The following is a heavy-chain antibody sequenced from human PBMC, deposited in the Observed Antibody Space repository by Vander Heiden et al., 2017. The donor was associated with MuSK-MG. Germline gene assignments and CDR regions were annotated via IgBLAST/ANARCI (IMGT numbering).Heavy chain of an antibody. Sequence: QVQLQQWGAGLLKPSATLSLTCAVYGASFSGYYWSWIRQPPGKGLEWIGEINHSGSTNYTPSLKSRVTISVDTSKNQFSLKLSSVTAADTAVYYCARGLGRYGYYYYYYMDVWGKGTTVTVSS. CDR1: GASFSGYY. D-gene: IGHD5-18*01. CDR3: ARGLGRYGYYYYYYMDV. V-gene: IGHV4-34*01. CDR2: INHSGST. J-gene: IGHJ6*03.